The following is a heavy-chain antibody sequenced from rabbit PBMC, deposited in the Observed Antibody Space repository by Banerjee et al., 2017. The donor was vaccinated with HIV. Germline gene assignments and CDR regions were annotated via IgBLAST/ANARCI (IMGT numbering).Heavy chain of an antibody. CDR3: ARDYAGYAGYGYGYFNL. J-gene: IGHJ4*01. Sequence: YASWVNGRFTISLDNAQNTVFLQMTSLTASDTATYFCARDYAGYAGYGYGYFNLWGPGTLVTVS. D-gene: IGHD6-1*01. V-gene: IGHV1S29*01.